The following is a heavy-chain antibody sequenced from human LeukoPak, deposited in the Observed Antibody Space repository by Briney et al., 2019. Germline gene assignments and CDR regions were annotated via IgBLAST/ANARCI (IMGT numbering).Heavy chain of an antibody. V-gene: IGHV4-4*07. D-gene: IGHD3-10*01. J-gene: IGHJ5*02. CDR1: GDSISSYY. CDR2: MYIIGRS. CDR3: ARTMIRGAENWFDP. Sequence: SETLSLTCTVSGDSISSYYWSWIRQPAGKGLEWIGRMYIIGRSNYNPSLRSRVTMSVDTSKNQLSLKLRSVTAADTAVYYCARTMIRGAENWFDPWGQGTLVTVSS.